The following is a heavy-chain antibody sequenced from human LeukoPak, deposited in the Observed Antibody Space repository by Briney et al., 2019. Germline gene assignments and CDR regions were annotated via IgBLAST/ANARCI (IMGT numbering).Heavy chain of an antibody. D-gene: IGHD2-8*01. CDR2: IIPIFGTA. J-gene: IGHJ6*03. CDR1: RGTFSSYA. CDR3: ARGLVYYMDV. Sequence: GASVKVSCKASRGTFSSYAISWVRQAPGQGLEWMGGIIPIFGTANYAQKFQGRVTITTDESTSTAYMELSSLRSEDTAVYYCARGLVYYMDVWGKGTTVTVSS. V-gene: IGHV1-69*05.